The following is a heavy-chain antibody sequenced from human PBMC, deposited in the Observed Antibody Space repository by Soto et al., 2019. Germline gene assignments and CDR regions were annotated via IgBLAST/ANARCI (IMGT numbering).Heavy chain of an antibody. CDR3: ARWGGNSDFDY. D-gene: IGHD2-21*02. CDR1: GGSISSGGYY. CDR2: VYYSGST. V-gene: IGHV4-31*03. Sequence: QVQLQESGPGLVKPSQTLSLTCTVSGGSISSGGYYWSWIRQHPGKGLEWIGYVYYSGSTYYNPSRKRRLTISVDTSKNQFSLKLSSVTAADTAVYYCARWGGNSDFDYWGQGTLVTVSS. J-gene: IGHJ4*02.